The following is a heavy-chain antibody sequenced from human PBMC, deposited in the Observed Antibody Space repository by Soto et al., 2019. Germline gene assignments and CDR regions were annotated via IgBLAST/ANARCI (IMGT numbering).Heavy chain of an antibody. V-gene: IGHV1-18*04. CDR3: ARDGERDTGLNFYYYLHGMDA. Sequence: ASVKVSCKASGYTFTTYGISWVRQAPGQGLEWMGWISPYNGTTKYAEKFQGEMTMTTDTATSTDYMDLRSLRSDDTAVYYCARDGERDTGLNFYYYLHGMDAWGQGTRVTVSS. D-gene: IGHD1-1*01. J-gene: IGHJ6*02. CDR1: GYTFTTYG. CDR2: ISPYNGTT.